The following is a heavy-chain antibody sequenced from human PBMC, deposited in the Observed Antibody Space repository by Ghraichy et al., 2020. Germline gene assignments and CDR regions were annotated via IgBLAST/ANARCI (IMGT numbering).Heavy chain of an antibody. D-gene: IGHD3-10*01. CDR1: GFAFSTYA. J-gene: IGHJ4*02. Sequence: GGSLRLSCAASGFAFSTYAMSWVRQAPGQGLEWVSAISGSGGSTYYADSVKGRFTISRDNSENTVHLQMNSLRAEDTAVYYCAKEPHGFGYFDFWGQGTLVTVSS. CDR3: AKEPHGFGYFDF. V-gene: IGHV3-23*01. CDR2: ISGSGGST.